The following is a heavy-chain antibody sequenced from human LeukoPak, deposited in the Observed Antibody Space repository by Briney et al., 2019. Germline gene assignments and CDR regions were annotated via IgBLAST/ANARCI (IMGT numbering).Heavy chain of an antibody. CDR3: ARVLDFYYYYDSSGRSFDY. J-gene: IGHJ4*02. D-gene: IGHD3-22*01. Sequence: ASVKVSCKASGYTSTSYGISWVRQAPGQGLEWMGWISAYNGNTNYAQKLQGRVTMTTDTSTSTAYMELRSLRSDDTAVYYCARVLDFYYYYDSSGRSFDYWGQGTLVTVSS. CDR1: GYTSTSYG. V-gene: IGHV1-18*01. CDR2: ISAYNGNT.